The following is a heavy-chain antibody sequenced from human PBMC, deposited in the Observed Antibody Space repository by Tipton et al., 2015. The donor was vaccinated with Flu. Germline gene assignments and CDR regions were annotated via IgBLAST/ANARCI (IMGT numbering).Heavy chain of an antibody. CDR1: GFTFSDHG. CDR2: ISTSESIT. V-gene: IGHV3-23*01. J-gene: IGHJ4*02. Sequence: SLRLSCAASGFTFSDHGMSWVRQAPGKGLEWVAAISTSESITYYADSVKGRFTISRDNSQNTLSLQMNSLRAGDTAVYYCAKLPRLPLRYFDWLFEAPFDHWGQGTLVTVSS. D-gene: IGHD3-9*01. CDR3: AKLPRLPLRYFDWLFEAPFDH.